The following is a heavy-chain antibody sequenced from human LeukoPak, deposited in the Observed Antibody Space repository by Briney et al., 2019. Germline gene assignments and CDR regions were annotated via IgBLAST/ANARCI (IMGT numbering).Heavy chain of an antibody. D-gene: IGHD6-6*01. V-gene: IGHV3-11*04. J-gene: IGHJ4*02. Sequence: GGSLRLSCAASGFTFSDYYMSWIRQAPGKGLEWVSTISSGTGSYIYYADSVRGRFTISRDNAKNSLCLQMNSLRAEDTAVYYCARCSGVFGSSGYWGQGTLVTVSS. CDR3: ARCSGVFGSSGY. CDR2: ISSGTGSYI. CDR1: GFTFSDYY.